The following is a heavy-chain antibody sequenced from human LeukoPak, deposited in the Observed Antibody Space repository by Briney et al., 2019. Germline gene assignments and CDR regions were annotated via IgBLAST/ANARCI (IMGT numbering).Heavy chain of an antibody. V-gene: IGHV3-30-3*01. CDR3: ARERRIVAAPTNT. CDR2: ISYDGSNK. Sequence: GGSLRLSCAASGFTFSNYAMHWVRRAPGKGLEWVAVISYDGSNKYYADSVKGRFTISRDNSKNTLYLQMNSLRAEDTAVYYCARERRIVAAPTNTWGQGTLVTVSS. CDR1: GFTFSNYA. J-gene: IGHJ4*02. D-gene: IGHD1-26*01.